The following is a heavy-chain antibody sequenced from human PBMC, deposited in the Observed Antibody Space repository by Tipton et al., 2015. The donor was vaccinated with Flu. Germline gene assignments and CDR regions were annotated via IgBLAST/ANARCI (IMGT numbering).Heavy chain of an antibody. Sequence: SLRLSCAASGFTFSSYAMSWVRQAPGKGLEWVSAISGSGGSTYYADSVKGRFTISRDNSKNTLYLQMNSLRAEDTAVYYCAKGRSNCSGGSCPRMGVWGQGTPVPVSS. CDR3: AKGRSNCSGGSCPRMGV. CDR2: ISGSGGST. V-gene: IGHV3-23*01. CDR1: GFTFSSYA. D-gene: IGHD2-15*01. J-gene: IGHJ6*02.